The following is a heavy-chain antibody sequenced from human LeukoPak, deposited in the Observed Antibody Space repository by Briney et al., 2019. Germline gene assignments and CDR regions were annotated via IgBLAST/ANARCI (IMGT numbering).Heavy chain of an antibody. D-gene: IGHD6-6*01. Sequence: SETLSLTCAVYGGSFSGYYWSWIRQPPGKGLEWIGEINHSGSTNYNPSLKSRVTISVDTSKNQFSLKLSSVTAADTAVYYCARGKTRTSIAPLRSRLEYYLDSWGQGTLVTVSS. CDR2: INHSGST. J-gene: IGHJ4*02. V-gene: IGHV4-34*01. CDR3: ARGKTRTSIAPLRSRLEYYLDS. CDR1: GGSFSGYY.